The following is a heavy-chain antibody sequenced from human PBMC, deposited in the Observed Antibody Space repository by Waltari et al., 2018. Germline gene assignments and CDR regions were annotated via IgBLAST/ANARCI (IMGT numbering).Heavy chain of an antibody. J-gene: IGHJ3*02. D-gene: IGHD5-12*01. CDR1: GGSISSSNW. CDR2: IYHSGST. V-gene: IGHV4-4*02. CDR3: AARGGRGFDYDHAFDI. Sequence: QVQLQESGPGLVKPSGTLSLTCAVSGGSISSSNWWRWVRQPPGKGLEWIGKIYHSGSTNYTPSLQSRVTLSVDKSKNQFSLRLSSVPAADTAVYYCAARGGRGFDYDHAFDIWGQGTMVTVSS.